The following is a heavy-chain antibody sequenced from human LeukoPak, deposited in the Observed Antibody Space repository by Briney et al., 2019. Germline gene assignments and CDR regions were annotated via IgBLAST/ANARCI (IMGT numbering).Heavy chain of an antibody. CDR1: GYTFTSYG. CDR2: ISAYNGNK. Sequence: ASVKVSCKASGYTFTSYGISWVRQAPGEGLEWMGWISAYNGNKNYAQKLQGRVTMTTDTSTSTAYMELRSLRSDDTAVYSCARANFDWSNDAFDIWGQGTMVTVSS. V-gene: IGHV1-18*01. CDR3: ARANFDWSNDAFDI. D-gene: IGHD3-9*01. J-gene: IGHJ3*02.